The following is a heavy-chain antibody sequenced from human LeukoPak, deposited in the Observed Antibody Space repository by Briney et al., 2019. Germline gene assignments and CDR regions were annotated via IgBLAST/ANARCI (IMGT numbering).Heavy chain of an antibody. CDR2: INPNSGGT. Sequence: ASVKVSCKASGYTFTGYYMHWVRQAPGQGLEWMGWINPNSGGTNYAQKFQGRVTMTRDTSISTAYMELSRLRSDDTAVYYCAREKVYYDSSDPGYWGQGTLVTVSS. D-gene: IGHD3-22*01. CDR3: AREKVYYDSSDPGY. J-gene: IGHJ4*02. V-gene: IGHV1-2*02. CDR1: GYTFTGYY.